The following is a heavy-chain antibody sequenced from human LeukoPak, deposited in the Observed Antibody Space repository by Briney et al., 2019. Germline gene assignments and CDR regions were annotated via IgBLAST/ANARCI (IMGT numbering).Heavy chain of an antibody. Sequence: GGSLRLSCAASGFTFSSYWMPWVRQAPGKGLVWVSRINSDGSSTSYADSVKGRFTISRDNAKNTLYLQMNSLRAEDTAVYYCARGYCSSTSCPKAYYFDYWGQGTLVTVSS. J-gene: IGHJ4*02. CDR3: ARGYCSSTSCPKAYYFDY. CDR2: INSDGSST. D-gene: IGHD2-2*01. CDR1: GFTFSSYW. V-gene: IGHV3-74*01.